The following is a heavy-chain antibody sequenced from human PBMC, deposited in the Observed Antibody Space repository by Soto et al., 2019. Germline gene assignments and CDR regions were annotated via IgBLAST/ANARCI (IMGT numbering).Heavy chain of an antibody. V-gene: IGHV3-23*01. J-gene: IGHJ4*02. Sequence: EVQLLESGGGLVQPGGSLRLSCAASGFTFNNYAMTWVRQAPGRVLEWVSAISGGGDTTSYSDSVKGRFTVARGGSKNTLYLQMSSLRAEDTALYYCAKGRGGSGSLTPRVDFWCQGTLVTVSS. CDR3: AKGRGGSGSLTPRVDF. D-gene: IGHD3-10*01. CDR2: ISGGGDTT. CDR1: GFTFNNYA.